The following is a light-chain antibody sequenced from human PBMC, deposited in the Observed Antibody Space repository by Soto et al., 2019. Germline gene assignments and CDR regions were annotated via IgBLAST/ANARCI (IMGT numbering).Light chain of an antibody. CDR3: QTWGTGIGV. J-gene: IGLJ3*02. Sequence: QLVLTQSPSASASLGASVKFTCTLSSGHSSYAIAWHQQQPEKGPRYLMKFNSDGSHNKGDGIPDRFSGSSSGAERYLTISSLQSEDEADYYCQTWGTGIGVFGGGTKLTFL. V-gene: IGLV4-69*01. CDR1: SGHSSYA. CDR2: FNSDGSH.